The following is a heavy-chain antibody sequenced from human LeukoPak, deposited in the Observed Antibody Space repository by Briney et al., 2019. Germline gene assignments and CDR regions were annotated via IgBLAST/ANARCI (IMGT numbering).Heavy chain of an antibody. CDR1: GGSFSGYH. Sequence: SETLSLTCAVYGGSFSGYHWSWIRQPPGKGLEWIGEINHSGSTNYNPSLKSRVTISVDTSKKQFSLKLSSVTAADTAVYYCARGPAGYYDYWGQGTLVTVSS. CDR3: ARGPAGYYDY. CDR2: INHSGST. J-gene: IGHJ4*02. V-gene: IGHV4-34*01.